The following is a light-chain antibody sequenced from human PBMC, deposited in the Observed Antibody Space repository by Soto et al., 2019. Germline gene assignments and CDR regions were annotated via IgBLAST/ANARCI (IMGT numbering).Light chain of an antibody. Sequence: EIVMAQSPATLSVSPGERATLSCRASQSVSSNLAWYQQKPGQAPRLLIYGASTRATGIPARFSGSGSGTAFTITISSLQPADFAVYYGQEYNNWPLTYGGGTNVEIK. J-gene: IGKJ4*01. V-gene: IGKV3-15*01. CDR1: QSVSSN. CDR3: QEYNNWPLT. CDR2: GAS.